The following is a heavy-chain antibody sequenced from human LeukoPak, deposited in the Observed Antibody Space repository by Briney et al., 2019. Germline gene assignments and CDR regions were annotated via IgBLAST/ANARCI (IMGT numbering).Heavy chain of an antibody. Sequence: NRGESLKISCKGSGYSFTNYWIAWVRQMPGKGPEWMGIIYPGDSDTRYSPSFQGHVTIAADKSISTAYLQWSSLKASDTAIYYCARLPQAFGLFGYMDVWGKGTTVTVSS. CDR1: GYSFTNYW. CDR2: IYPGDSDT. J-gene: IGHJ6*03. D-gene: IGHD3-16*01. CDR3: ARLPQAFGLFGYMDV. V-gene: IGHV5-51*01.